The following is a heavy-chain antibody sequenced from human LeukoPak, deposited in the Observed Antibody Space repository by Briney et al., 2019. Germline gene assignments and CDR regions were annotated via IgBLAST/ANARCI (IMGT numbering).Heavy chain of an antibody. J-gene: IGHJ6*02. CDR1: GFTFSSYA. CDR2: ISGSGGST. V-gene: IGHV3-23*01. CDR3: AKGGGPFYYYYYGMDV. D-gene: IGHD2-15*01. Sequence: PGGSLRLSCAASGFTFSSYAMSWVRQAPGKGLEWVSAISGSGGSTYYADSVKGRFTISRDNSKNTLYLQMNSLRAEDTAVYYCAKGGGPFYYYYYGMDVWGQGTTVTVSS.